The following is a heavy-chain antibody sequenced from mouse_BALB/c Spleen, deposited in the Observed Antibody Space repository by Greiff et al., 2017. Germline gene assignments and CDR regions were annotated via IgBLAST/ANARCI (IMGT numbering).Heavy chain of an antibody. CDR3: AKLGREDWYFDV. V-gene: IGHV1S81*02. J-gene: IGHJ1*01. CDR2: INPSNGRT. Sequence: QVQLQQPGAELVKPGASVKLSCKASGYTFTSYWMHWVKQRPGQGLEWIGEINPSNGRTNYNEKFKSKATLTVDKSSSTAYMQLSSLTSEDSAVYYCAKLGREDWYFDVWGAGTTVTVSS. CDR1: GYTFTSYW. D-gene: IGHD4-1*01.